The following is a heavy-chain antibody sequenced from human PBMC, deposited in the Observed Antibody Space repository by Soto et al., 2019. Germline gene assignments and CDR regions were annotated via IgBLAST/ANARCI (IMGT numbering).Heavy chain of an antibody. V-gene: IGHV4-61*08. CDR2: IYYSGST. J-gene: IGHJ2*01. CDR1: GGSVSAGVHY. D-gene: IGHD6-13*01. CDR3: ARGYYTSWYWFDR. Sequence: QVQLQESGPGLVKPSETLSLTCTVSVSGGSVSAGVHYWSWIRQPPGKGLEWIGYIYYSGSTNYNPSLKSRVTISVDTSKNQFSLKLTSVTAADTAVYYCARGYYTSWYWFDRWGRGTLVTVSS.